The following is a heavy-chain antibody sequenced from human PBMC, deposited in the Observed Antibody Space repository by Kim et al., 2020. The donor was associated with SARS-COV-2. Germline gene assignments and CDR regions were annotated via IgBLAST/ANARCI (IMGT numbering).Heavy chain of an antibody. J-gene: IGHJ6*02. CDR1: GGTFSSYA. CDR2: IIPILGIA. V-gene: IGHV1-69*04. Sequence: SVKVSCKASGGTFSSYAISWVRQAPGQGLEWMGRIIPILGIANYAQKFQGRVTITADKSTSTAYMELSSLRSEDTAVYYCARDGSSIAARFTSYGMDVWGQGTTVTVSS. CDR3: ARDGSSIAARFTSYGMDV. D-gene: IGHD6-6*01.